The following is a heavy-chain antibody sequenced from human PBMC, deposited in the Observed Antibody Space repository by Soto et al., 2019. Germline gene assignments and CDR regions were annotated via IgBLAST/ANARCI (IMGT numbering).Heavy chain of an antibody. CDR2: ISSSVSNYM. J-gene: IGHJ4*02. CDR1: GFTFSDYS. Sequence: EVQLVESGGGLVKPGGSLRLSCAASGFTFSDYSMNWVRQAPGKGLEWVSSISSSVSNYMYYAESVKGRFTISRDNAKKSLYLQMNSLRGDDTAVYYCARYDYSDYYFDSWGQGTLVTVSS. V-gene: IGHV3-21*01. D-gene: IGHD4-17*01. CDR3: ARYDYSDYYFDS.